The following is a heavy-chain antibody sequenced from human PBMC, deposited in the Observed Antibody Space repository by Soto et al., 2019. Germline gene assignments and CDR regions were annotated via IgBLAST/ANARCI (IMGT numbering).Heavy chain of an antibody. CDR3: ARDKLEGPTLFDI. CDR2: IKQDGSEK. CDR1: GFTFSTYL. V-gene: IGHV3-7*01. J-gene: IGHJ3*02. D-gene: IGHD3-3*02. Sequence: GGSLRLSCAASGFTFSTYLMSWVGQAPGKGLEWVANIKQDGSEKYYVDSVKGRFSISRDNAKNSLCLQMDSLRVEDTAVYYCARDKLEGPTLFDIWGQGTMVTVSS.